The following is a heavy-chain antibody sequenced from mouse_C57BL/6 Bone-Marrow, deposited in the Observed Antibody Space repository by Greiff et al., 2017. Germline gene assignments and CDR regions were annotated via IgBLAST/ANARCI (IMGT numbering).Heavy chain of an antibody. CDR2: IHPSDSDT. V-gene: IGHV1-74*01. CDR1: GYTFTSYW. Sequence: QVQLKQSGADLVKPGASVKVSCKASGYTFTSYWMHWVKQRPGEGLEWIGRIHPSDSDTNYNQKFKGKATLTVAKSSSPAYMQLRSLTSADSAVFYCAILSDFGSRPHAMDYWGQGTSVTVSS. CDR3: AILSDFGSRPHAMDY. J-gene: IGHJ4*01. D-gene: IGHD1-1*01.